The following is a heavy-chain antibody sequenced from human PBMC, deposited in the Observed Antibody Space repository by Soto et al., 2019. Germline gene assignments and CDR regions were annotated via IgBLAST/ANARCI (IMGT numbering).Heavy chain of an antibody. V-gene: IGHV1-69*01. J-gene: IGHJ4*02. CDR1: GGTFSSYA. D-gene: IGHD5-12*01. Sequence: QVQLVQSGAEVQKPGSSVKVSCKASGGTFSSYAISWVRQAPGQGLEWMGGIIPIFGTANYAQKFQGRVTITADESTSTAYMELSSLRSEDTAVYYCARGGSRDIVATITDYFDYWGQGTLVTVSS. CDR3: ARGGSRDIVATITDYFDY. CDR2: IIPIFGTA.